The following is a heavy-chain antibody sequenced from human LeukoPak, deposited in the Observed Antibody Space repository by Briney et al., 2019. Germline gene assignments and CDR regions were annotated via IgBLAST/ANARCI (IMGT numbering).Heavy chain of an antibody. Sequence: GGSLRLSCAASGFTFSTYGMSWVRQAPGKGLEWVSSISGSGGTTYYTDSVKGRFTISRDNSMKTLFLQMNSLRAEDTAVYYCANDLGWIQLYLGRGQGTLVTVSS. CDR2: ISGSGGTT. D-gene: IGHD5-24*01. CDR1: GFTFSTYG. V-gene: IGHV3-23*01. J-gene: IGHJ4*02. CDR3: ANDLGWIQLYLG.